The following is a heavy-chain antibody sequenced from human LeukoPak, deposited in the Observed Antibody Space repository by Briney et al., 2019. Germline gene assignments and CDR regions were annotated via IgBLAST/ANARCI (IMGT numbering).Heavy chain of an antibody. CDR1: GFTFSSYW. V-gene: IGHV3-7*01. CDR3: ARDYGSGSYYPAGY. Sequence: GGSLRLSCAASGFTFSSYWMSWVRQAPGKGLEWVANIKQDGSEKYYVDSVKGRFTISRDNAKNSLCLQMNSLRAEDTAVYYCARDYGSGSYYPAGYWGQGTLVTVSS. CDR2: IKQDGSEK. D-gene: IGHD3-10*01. J-gene: IGHJ4*02.